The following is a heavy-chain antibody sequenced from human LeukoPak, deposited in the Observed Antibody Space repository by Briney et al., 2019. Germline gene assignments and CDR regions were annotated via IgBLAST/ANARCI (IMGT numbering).Heavy chain of an antibody. D-gene: IGHD6-13*01. V-gene: IGHV1-2*02. CDR2: INPNSGGT. CDR1: GYTFTGYC. J-gene: IGHJ4*02. Sequence: ASVKVSCKASGYTFTGYCMHWVRQAPGQGLEWMGWINPNSGGTNYAQKFQGRVTMTRDTSISTAYMELSRLRSDDTAVYYCARDLSGGSSWFTGGVDYWGQGTLVTVSS. CDR3: ARDLSGGSSWFTGGVDY.